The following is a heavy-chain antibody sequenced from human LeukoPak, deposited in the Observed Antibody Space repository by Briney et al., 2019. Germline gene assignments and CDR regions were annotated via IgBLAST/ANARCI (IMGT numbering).Heavy chain of an antibody. Sequence: SAKVSCKASGGTFSSYAISWVRQAPGQGLEWMGGIIPIFGTANYAQKFQGRVTITADKSTSTAYMELSSLRSEDTAVYYCARDPTFRQLAFDYWGQGTLVTVSS. D-gene: IGHD6-13*01. V-gene: IGHV1-69*06. CDR1: GGTFSSYA. CDR3: ARDPTFRQLAFDY. J-gene: IGHJ4*02. CDR2: IIPIFGTA.